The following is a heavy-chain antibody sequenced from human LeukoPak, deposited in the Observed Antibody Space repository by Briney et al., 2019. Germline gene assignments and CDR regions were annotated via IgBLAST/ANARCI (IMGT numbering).Heavy chain of an antibody. CDR3: TRNREGYYYMDV. CDR1: GFTFGDYA. CDR2: IRSKAYGGTT. J-gene: IGHJ6*03. V-gene: IGHV3-49*04. Sequence: GGSLRLSCTASGFTFGDYAMSWVRQAPGKGLEWVGFIRSKAYGGTTEYAASVKGRFTISRDDSKSIAYLQMNSLKTEDTAVYYCTRNREGYYYMDVWGKGTTVTVSS. D-gene: IGHD1-14*01.